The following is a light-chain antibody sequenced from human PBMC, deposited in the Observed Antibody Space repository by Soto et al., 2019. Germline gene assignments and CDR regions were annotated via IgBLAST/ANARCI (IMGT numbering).Light chain of an antibody. V-gene: IGLV2-8*01. J-gene: IGLJ1*01. CDR1: SSDVGGYNY. CDR3: SSYAGSNNLGV. CDR2: EVS. Sequence: ALPQPPSASGSPGQSVTISCTGISSDVGGYNYVSWYQQHPGKAPKLMIYEVSKRPSGVPDRFSGSKSGNTASLTVSGLQAEDEADYYCSSYAGSNNLGVFGTGTKVTVL.